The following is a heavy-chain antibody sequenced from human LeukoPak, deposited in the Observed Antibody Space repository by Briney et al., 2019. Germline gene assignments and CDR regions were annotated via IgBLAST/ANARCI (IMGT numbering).Heavy chain of an antibody. CDR2: IYPGDSDT. J-gene: IGHJ4*02. Sequence: GESLKISCKGSGYSFTNYWIGWVRQMPGQGLEWMGLIYPGDSDTRYSPSFQGQVTISADKSISTAYLQWSTLKASDTAMYYCARQGEGRGRPSSNWGQGTLVTVSS. CDR1: GYSFTNYW. CDR3: ARQGEGRGRPSSN. D-gene: IGHD2-21*01. V-gene: IGHV5-51*01.